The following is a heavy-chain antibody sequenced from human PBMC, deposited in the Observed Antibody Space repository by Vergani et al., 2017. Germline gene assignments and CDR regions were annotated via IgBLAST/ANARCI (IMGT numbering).Heavy chain of an antibody. CDR1: GFTFTAHG. D-gene: IGHD3-16*01. CDR3: AKGLGITLTAVWGGLDS. J-gene: IGHJ4*02. Sequence: EVQLLESGGGSAQPGESLRLSCVASGFTFTAHGLNWVRQAPGKGLEWVSIIYSDGSRYYIDSVKGRFTISRDNSKNTLYLQMNSLRTEDTATYFCAKGLGITLTAVWGGLDSWGPGTVVLVSS. V-gene: IGHV3-23*03. CDR2: IYSDGSR.